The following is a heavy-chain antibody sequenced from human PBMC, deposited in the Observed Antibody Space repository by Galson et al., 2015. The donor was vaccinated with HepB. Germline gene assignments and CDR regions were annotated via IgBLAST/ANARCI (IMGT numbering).Heavy chain of an antibody. CDR3: TKDPRRTHPFWYFDL. V-gene: IGHV3-23*01. CDR2: IRGSGANT. CDR1: GFTFTSYA. Sequence: SLRLSCAASGFTFTSYAMNWVRQVPGKALEWVSTIRGSGANTYHADSVKGRFTISRDNSKNTVYLQMSSLRAEDTAVYYCTKDPRRTHPFWYFDLWGRGTLVTVSS. J-gene: IGHJ2*01.